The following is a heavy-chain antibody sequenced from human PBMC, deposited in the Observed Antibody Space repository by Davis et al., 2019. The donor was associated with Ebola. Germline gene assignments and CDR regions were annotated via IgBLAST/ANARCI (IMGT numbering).Heavy chain of an antibody. Sequence: GESLKIPCAASGFPFSSHSMNWVRQAPGKGLEWVSHISSSGTTIYYADSVKGRFTISRDNAKNSLYLQMNSLRDEDTAVYYCGSFLEWVSYMGYYYGMDVWGQGTTVTVSS. CDR2: ISSSGTTI. V-gene: IGHV3-48*02. CDR3: GSFLEWVSYMGYYYGMDV. CDR1: GFPFSSHS. J-gene: IGHJ6*02. D-gene: IGHD3-3*01.